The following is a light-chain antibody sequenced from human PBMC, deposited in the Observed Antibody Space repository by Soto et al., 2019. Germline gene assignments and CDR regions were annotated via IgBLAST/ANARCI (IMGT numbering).Light chain of an antibody. CDR1: SSNIGRHF. CDR3: GTWDSSLSGGV. J-gene: IGLJ3*02. V-gene: IGLV1-51*01. CDR2: AND. Sequence: QSVLTQPPSVSAAPGQRVTISCSGSSSNIGRHFVSWYQHRPGTAPRLLISANDNRPSGIPDRFSGSKSGTSATLGITGLQTGDEADYYCGTWDSSLSGGVFGGGTKLTVL.